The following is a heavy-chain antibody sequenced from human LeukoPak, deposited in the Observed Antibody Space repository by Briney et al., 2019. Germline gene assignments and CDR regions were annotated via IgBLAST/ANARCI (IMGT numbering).Heavy chain of an antibody. CDR1: GGSISPYY. Sequence: PSETLSLTCSVSGGSISPYYWSWIRQPPGKGLEWIGYIYYSGTTNYNPSLQSRVTISVATSKYQFPLKLSSVTAADTALYYCARDRASAGGFDYWGQGTLVTVSS. CDR2: IYYSGTT. J-gene: IGHJ4*02. V-gene: IGHV4-59*01. CDR3: ARDRASAGGFDY. D-gene: IGHD2-15*01.